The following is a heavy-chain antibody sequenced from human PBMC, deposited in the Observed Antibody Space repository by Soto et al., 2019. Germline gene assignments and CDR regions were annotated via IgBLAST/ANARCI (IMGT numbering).Heavy chain of an antibody. V-gene: IGHV3-33*01. Sequence: GGSLRLSCAASGFTFSSYGMHWVRQAPGKGLEWVAVIWYDGSNKYYADSVKGRFTISRDNSKNTLYLQMNSLRAEDTAVYYCARVVATIRGPYFDYWGQGTLVTVS. CDR2: IWYDGSNK. D-gene: IGHD5-12*01. CDR1: GFTFSSYG. J-gene: IGHJ4*02. CDR3: ARVVATIRGPYFDY.